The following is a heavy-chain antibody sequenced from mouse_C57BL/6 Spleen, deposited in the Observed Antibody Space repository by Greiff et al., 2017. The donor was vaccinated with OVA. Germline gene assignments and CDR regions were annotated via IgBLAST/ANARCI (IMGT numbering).Heavy chain of an antibody. CDR3: TTSGTGDY. D-gene: IGHD4-1*01. J-gene: IGHJ2*01. V-gene: IGHV14-4*01. Sequence: EVQLVESGAELVRPGASVKLSCTASGFNIKDDYMHWVKQRPEQGLEWIGWIDPENGDTEYASKFQGKATITADTSSNTAYLQLSSLTSEDTAVYYCTTSGTGDYWGQGTTLTVSS. CDR1: GFNIKDDY. CDR2: IDPENGDT.